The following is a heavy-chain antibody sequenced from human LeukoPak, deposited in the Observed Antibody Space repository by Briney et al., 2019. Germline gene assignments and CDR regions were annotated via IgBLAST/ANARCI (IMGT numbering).Heavy chain of an antibody. V-gene: IGHV3-48*01. CDR2: ISSGSSTL. D-gene: IGHD4-17*01. CDR1: GFTFSTYS. Sequence: GGSLTLSCAASGFTFSTYSMNWVRQAPGKGLEWVSYISSGSSTLYYADSVKGRFTISRDNAKDSLFLQMDSLRAEDTAVYYCARRAPCGDFSFDPWGQGTLVTVSS. CDR3: ARRAPCGDFSFDP. J-gene: IGHJ5*02.